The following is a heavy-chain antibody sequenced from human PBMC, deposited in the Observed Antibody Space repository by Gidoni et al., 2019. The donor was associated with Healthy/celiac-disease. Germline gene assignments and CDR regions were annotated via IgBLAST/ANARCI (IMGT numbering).Heavy chain of an antibody. D-gene: IGHD6-19*01. CDR2: ISGSVGST. Sequence: EVQLLESGGGLVQPGGSLRPSCAASGFTFSSYAMSWVRQAPGKGLEWVSAISGSVGSTYYADSVKGRFTISRDNSKNTLYLQMNSLRAEDTAVYYCARGEVAVAGAFDYWGQGTLVTVSS. CDR3: ARGEVAVAGAFDY. CDR1: GFTFSSYA. J-gene: IGHJ4*02. V-gene: IGHV3-23*01.